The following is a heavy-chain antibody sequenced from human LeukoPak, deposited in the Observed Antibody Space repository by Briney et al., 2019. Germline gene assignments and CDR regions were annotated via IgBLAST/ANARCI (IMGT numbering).Heavy chain of an antibody. J-gene: IGHJ5*02. Sequence: AVKVSCKASGYTFTGYYMHWVRQAPGQGLELMGWTNPNSGGTNYSQKVQGRGTMTSDTSISTAYMDLSRMRSDDTAVYYCARDSKGIAAAGTRPYNWFDPWGQGTLVTVSS. D-gene: IGHD6-13*01. CDR3: ARDSKGIAAAGTRPYNWFDP. V-gene: IGHV1-2*02. CDR1: GYTFTGYY. CDR2: TNPNSGGT.